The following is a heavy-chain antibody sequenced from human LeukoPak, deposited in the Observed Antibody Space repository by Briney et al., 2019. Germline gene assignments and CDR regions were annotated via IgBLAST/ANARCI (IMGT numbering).Heavy chain of an antibody. CDR3: VRLFSNWSDGGVDQ. D-gene: IGHD1-1*01. CDR1: GYSFTKYW. CDR2: IYPGDSDT. J-gene: IGHJ4*02. Sequence: GESLKISCEASGYSFTKYWIGWVRQMPGKGLEWMGIIYPGDSDTRYSPSSQGQVTISADKSISTAYLQWSSLQASDTAMYYCVRLFSNWSDGGVDQWGQGTLVTVSS. V-gene: IGHV5-51*01.